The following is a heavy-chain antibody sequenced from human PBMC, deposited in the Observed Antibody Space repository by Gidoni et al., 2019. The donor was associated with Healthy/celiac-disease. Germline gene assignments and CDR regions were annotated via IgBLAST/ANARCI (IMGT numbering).Heavy chain of an antibody. CDR1: GFPFSRSA. V-gene: IGHV3-23*01. CDR2: ISGSGGST. CDR3: AKDRPDYDYVWGSYRPYYFDY. Sequence: EVQLLEYGGGLVQPGGSLRLSCAASGFPFSRSAMSWVRQAPGKGLEWVSAISGSGGSTYYADSVKGRFTISRDNSKNTLYLQMNSLRAEDTAVYYCAKDRPDYDYVWGSYRPYYFDYWGQGTLVTVSS. J-gene: IGHJ4*02. D-gene: IGHD3-16*02.